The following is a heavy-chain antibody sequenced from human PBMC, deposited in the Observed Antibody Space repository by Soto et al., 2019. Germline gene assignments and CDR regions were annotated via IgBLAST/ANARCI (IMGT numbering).Heavy chain of an antibody. Sequence: QVQLQESGPGLVKPSETLSLTCTVSGGSISSYYWCWIRQPPGKGLEWIGYIYYGGRTNYNPSIKSRVGISVDTSKNQFSLKLSSVTAADTAVYYCARAEAYYDILTGYSSGAFDIWGQGTMVTVSS. V-gene: IGHV4-59*08. D-gene: IGHD3-9*01. J-gene: IGHJ3*02. CDR3: ARAEAYYDILTGYSSGAFDI. CDR1: GGSISSYY. CDR2: IYYGGRT.